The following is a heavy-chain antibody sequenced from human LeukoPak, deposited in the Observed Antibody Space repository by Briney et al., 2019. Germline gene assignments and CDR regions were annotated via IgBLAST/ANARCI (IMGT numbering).Heavy chain of an antibody. Sequence: SETLSLTCTVSGGSISSYYWSWIRQPPGKGPEWIGYIYYSGGTNYNPSLKSRVTISVDTSKNQFSLKLSSVTAADTAVYYCARGRLSKRYWFDPWGQGTLVTVSS. CDR2: IYYSGGT. CDR1: GGSISSYY. J-gene: IGHJ5*02. CDR3: ARGRLSKRYWFDP. D-gene: IGHD6-25*01. V-gene: IGHV4-59*08.